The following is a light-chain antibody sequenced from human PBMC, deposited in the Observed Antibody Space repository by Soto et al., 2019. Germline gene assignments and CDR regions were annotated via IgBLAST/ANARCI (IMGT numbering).Light chain of an antibody. J-gene: IGKJ4*01. V-gene: IGKV1-39*01. CDR1: QSISSY. CDR2: AAS. CDR3: QQSYNTPLT. Sequence: DIQMTQSPSSLSASVGDRVTITCRASQSISSYLNWYQQKPGKAPKLLIYAASSLQSGVPSRFIGSASGTDFTLTISSLQPEDFATYYCQQSYNTPLTFGEGTKVEIK.